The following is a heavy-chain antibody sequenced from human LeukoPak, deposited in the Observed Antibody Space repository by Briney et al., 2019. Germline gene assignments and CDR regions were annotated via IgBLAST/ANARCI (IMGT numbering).Heavy chain of an antibody. V-gene: IGHV3-30*18. Sequence: GGSLRLSCAASRFTFSTYGMHWVRQAPGKGLEWLALISYDGINKYYADSVKGRFTVSRDNSKSTLYLQVNSLRAEDTAVYYCAKSVVAGVYGSFDYWGQGTLVTVSS. D-gene: IGHD2-15*01. CDR2: ISYDGINK. CDR1: RFTFSTYG. CDR3: AKSVVAGVYGSFDY. J-gene: IGHJ4*02.